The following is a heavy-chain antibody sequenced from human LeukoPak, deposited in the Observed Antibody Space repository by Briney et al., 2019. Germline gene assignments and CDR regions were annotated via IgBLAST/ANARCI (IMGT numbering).Heavy chain of an antibody. CDR2: INPNSGGT. CDR1: GYTFTGYY. D-gene: IGHD5-12*01. CDR3: ARGEWLRQPRMDV. J-gene: IGHJ6*02. Sequence: ASVKVSCKASGYTFTGYYMHWVRQAPGQGLEWMGWINPNSGGTYYAQKFQGRVTMTRDTSISTAYMELSRLRSDDTAVYYCARGEWLRQPRMDVWGQGTTVTVSS. V-gene: IGHV1-2*02.